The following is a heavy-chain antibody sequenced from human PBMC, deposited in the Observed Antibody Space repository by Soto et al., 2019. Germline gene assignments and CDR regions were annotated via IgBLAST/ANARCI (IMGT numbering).Heavy chain of an antibody. V-gene: IGHV3-48*04. CDR2: ISSSGSTI. CDR1: GFTFSSDW. Sequence: AGGSLRLSCAASGFTFSSDWMTWVRQAPGKGLEWVSYISSSGSTIYYADSVKGRFTISRDNAKNSLYLQMNSLRAEDTAVYYCASYILTGYSNWFDPWGQGTLVTVSS. J-gene: IGHJ5*02. D-gene: IGHD3-9*01. CDR3: ASYILTGYSNWFDP.